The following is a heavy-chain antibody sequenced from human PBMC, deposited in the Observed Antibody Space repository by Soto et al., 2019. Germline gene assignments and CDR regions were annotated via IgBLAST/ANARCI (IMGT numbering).Heavy chain of an antibody. D-gene: IGHD6-6*01. CDR3: AKDYVGRGSSSGRWSWFDP. V-gene: IGHV3-23*01. CDR1: GFTFSSYA. Sequence: GGSLRLSCAASGFTFSSYAMSWVRQAPGKGLEWVSAISGSGGSTYYADSVKGRFTISRDNSKNTLYLQMNSLRAEDTAVYYCAKDYVGRGSSSGRWSWFDPWGQGTLVTVSS. J-gene: IGHJ5*02. CDR2: ISGSGGST.